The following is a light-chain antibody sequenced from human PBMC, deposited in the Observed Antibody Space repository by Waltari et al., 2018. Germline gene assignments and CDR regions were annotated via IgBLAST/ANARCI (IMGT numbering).Light chain of an antibody. CDR1: ATHSGVNV. V-gene: IGLV1-47*01. J-gene: IGLJ3*02. Sequence: QSVLTQPPSASGTPGQRVTISCSGGATHSGVNVVYWYRQLPGTAPNLLLYKNVQRPSGVPDRISGSKSGTSASLVISGLRSEDEADYYCAAWDDRLYTVMFGGGTKLTVL. CDR2: KNV. CDR3: AAWDDRLYTVM.